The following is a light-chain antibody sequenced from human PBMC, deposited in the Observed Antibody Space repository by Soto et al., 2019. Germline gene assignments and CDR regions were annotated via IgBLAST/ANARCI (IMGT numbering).Light chain of an antibody. CDR2: TTS. CDR1: QSISRW. V-gene: IGKV1-5*03. CDR3: QHYSDYAWT. J-gene: IGKJ1*01. Sequence: DIHLTQSPSTLSASVGDRITITFLAIQSISRWLAWYQKKPGKAPKLLIYTTSSLESGVPSRFSHSGSCTEFTLKNSSQQPGDFATYYCQHYSDYAWTFGQGTKVEI.